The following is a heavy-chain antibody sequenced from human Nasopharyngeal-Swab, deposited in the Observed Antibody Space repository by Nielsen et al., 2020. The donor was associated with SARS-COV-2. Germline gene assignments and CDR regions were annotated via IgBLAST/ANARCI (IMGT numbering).Heavy chain of an antibody. CDR1: GFTFEDYA. Sequence: SLKISCAASGFTFEDYAMHWVRQAPGKGLELVSGISWNSGSIGYADSVKGRFSISRDNAKSSLYLQMNSLRAEDTALYYCAKEFWSGAPGLGHWGQGTLVTVSS. D-gene: IGHD3-3*01. CDR2: ISWNSGSI. V-gene: IGHV3-9*01. J-gene: IGHJ1*01. CDR3: AKEFWSGAPGLGH.